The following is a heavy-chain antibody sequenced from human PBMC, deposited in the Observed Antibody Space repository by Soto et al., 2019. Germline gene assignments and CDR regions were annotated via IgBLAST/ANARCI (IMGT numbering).Heavy chain of an antibody. J-gene: IGHJ4*02. CDR1: GGSFSGYY. CDR2: INHSGST. D-gene: IGHD7-27*01. V-gene: IGHV4-34*01. Sequence: QVQLQQWGAGLLKPSETLSLTCAVYGGSFSGYYWSWIRQPPGKGLEWIGEINHSGSTNYNPSLKSRVTISADTSKNQCSLKLSSVTAADTAVYYCARGWGRIFDYWGQGTRVTVSS. CDR3: ARGWGRIFDY.